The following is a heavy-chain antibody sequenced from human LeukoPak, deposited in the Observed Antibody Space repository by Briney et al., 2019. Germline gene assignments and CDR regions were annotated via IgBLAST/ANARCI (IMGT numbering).Heavy chain of an antibody. V-gene: IGHV1-18*01. J-gene: IGHJ4*02. Sequence: ASVKVSCKASGYTFTSYGISLVRQAPGQGLEWMGWISAYNGNTNYAQKLQGRVTMTTDTSTSTAYMELRSLRSDDTAVYYCAIPRAGKPYFDYWGQGTLVTVSS. CDR3: AIPRAGKPYFDY. CDR1: GYTFTSYG. D-gene: IGHD1-14*01. CDR2: ISAYNGNT.